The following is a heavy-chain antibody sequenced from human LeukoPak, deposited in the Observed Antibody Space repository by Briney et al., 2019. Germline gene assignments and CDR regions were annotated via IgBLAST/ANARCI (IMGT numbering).Heavy chain of an antibody. Sequence: SQTLSLTCAISGDSVSSNSAAWNWIRQSPSRGLEWLGRTYYRSKWYNDYAVSVKSRITINPDTSKNQFSLQLNSVTPEDTAVYYCARVGPWVNPDYYYYYMDVWGKGTTVTVSS. V-gene: IGHV6-1*01. CDR1: GDSVSSNSAA. CDR2: TYYRSKWYN. J-gene: IGHJ6*03. D-gene: IGHD1-14*01. CDR3: ARVGPWVNPDYYYYYMDV.